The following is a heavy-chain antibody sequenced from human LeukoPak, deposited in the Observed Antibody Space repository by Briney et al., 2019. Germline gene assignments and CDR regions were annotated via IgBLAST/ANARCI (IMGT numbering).Heavy chain of an antibody. CDR2: IFASGSPT. CDR1: GFNFNSYI. CDR3: AKDLRPDGVDNFDH. V-gene: IGHV3-23*05. D-gene: IGHD2-8*01. J-gene: IGHJ4*02. Sequence: PGGSLRLSCVASGFNFNSYIMNWVRPAPGKGLQWVANIFASGSPTYYADSVRGRFIISRDNSKNTVYLQMNSLRVEHTSIYYCAKDLRPDGVDNFDHWGQGILVTVSS.